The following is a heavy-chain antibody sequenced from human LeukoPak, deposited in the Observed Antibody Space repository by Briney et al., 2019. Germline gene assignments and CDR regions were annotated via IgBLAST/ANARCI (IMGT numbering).Heavy chain of an antibody. Sequence: ASVKVSCKASGYTFTSYGISWVRQAPGQGLEWMGWISAYNGNTNYAQKLQGRVTMTTDTSTSTAYMELRSLRSDDTAVYYCAREGHYDSSGYYSDWGQGTLVTVSS. CDR1: GYTFTSYG. D-gene: IGHD3-22*01. CDR3: AREGHYDSSGYYSD. J-gene: IGHJ4*02. CDR2: ISAYNGNT. V-gene: IGHV1-18*01.